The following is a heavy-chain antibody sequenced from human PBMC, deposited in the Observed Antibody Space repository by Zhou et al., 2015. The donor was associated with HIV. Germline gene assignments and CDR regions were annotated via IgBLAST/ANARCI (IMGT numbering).Heavy chain of an antibody. CDR3: ARQGYCSGGSCYPNYYYYYGMDV. CDR1: GGTFSSYA. CDR2: IIPIFGTA. J-gene: IGHJ6*02. D-gene: IGHD2-15*01. V-gene: IGHV1-69*01. Sequence: QVQLVQSGAEVKKPGSSVKVSCKASGGTFSSYAISWVRQAPGQGLEWMGGIIPIFGTANYAQKFQGRVTITADESTSTAYMELSSLRSEDTAVYYCARQGYCSGGSCYPNYYYYYGMDVWGQGTTVTVSS.